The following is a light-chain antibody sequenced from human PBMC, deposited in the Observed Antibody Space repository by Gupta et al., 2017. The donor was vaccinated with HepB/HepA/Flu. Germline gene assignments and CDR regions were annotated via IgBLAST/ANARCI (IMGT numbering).Light chain of an antibody. J-gene: IGKJ4*01. V-gene: IGKV1-17*02. CDR1: QDITND. CDR2: AAS. Sequence: DIQMTQSPSSLSAFVGDRVTITCRASQDITNDLGWYRQKPGKAPKRLIYAASTLQSGVPSRFSGSGSGTEFTLTISNLQPEDFATYYCLQHNSYPLTVGGGTKVEI. CDR3: LQHNSYPLT.